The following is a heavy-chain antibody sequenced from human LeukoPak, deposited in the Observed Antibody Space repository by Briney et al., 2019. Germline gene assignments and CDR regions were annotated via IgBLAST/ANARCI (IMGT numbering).Heavy chain of an antibody. Sequence: SETLSLTCTVSGGSISSGGYYWSWIRQHPGKGLEWIGYIYYSGSTYYNPSLKSRVTISVDTSKNQFSLKLSSVTAADTAVYYCARGSYSYGFDYWGQGTLLTVSS. V-gene: IGHV4-31*03. CDR3: ARGSYSYGFDY. J-gene: IGHJ4*02. D-gene: IGHD5-18*01. CDR2: IYYSGST. CDR1: GGSISSGGYY.